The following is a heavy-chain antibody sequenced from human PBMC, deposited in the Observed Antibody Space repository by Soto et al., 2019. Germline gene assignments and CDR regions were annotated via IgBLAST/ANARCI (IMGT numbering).Heavy chain of an antibody. CDR1: GFTFSSYE. V-gene: IGHV3-48*03. CDR3: ARCLYHDSATPYGMDV. J-gene: IGHJ6*02. CDR2: ISSSGSTI. D-gene: IGHD3-16*01. Sequence: PGGSLRLSCAASGFTFSSYEMNWVRQAPGKGLEWVSYISSSGSTIYYADSVKGRFTISRDNAKNSLYLQMNSLRAEDTAVYYCARCLYHDSATPYGMDVWGQGTTVTVSS.